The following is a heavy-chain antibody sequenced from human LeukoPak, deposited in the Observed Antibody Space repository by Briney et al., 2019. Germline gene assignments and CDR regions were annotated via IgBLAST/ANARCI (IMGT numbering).Heavy chain of an antibody. CDR1: GFTFSSYG. CDR3: AKDRVRDIVATI. CDR2: ISGSGGST. D-gene: IGHD5-12*01. Sequence: GGSLRLSCAASGFTFSSYGMSWVRQAPGKGLEWVSAISGSGGSTYYADSVKGRFTIFRDNSKNTLYLQMNSLRAEDTAVYYCAKDRVRDIVATIGGQGTLVTVSS. J-gene: IGHJ4*02. V-gene: IGHV3-23*01.